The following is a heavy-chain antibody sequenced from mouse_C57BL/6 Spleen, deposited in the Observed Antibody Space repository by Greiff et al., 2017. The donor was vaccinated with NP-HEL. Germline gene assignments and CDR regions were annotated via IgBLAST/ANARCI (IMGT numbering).Heavy chain of an antibody. V-gene: IGHV3-1*01. Sequence: DVQLQESGPGMVKPSQSLSLTCTVTGYSITSGYDWHWIRHFPGNKLEWMGYISYSGSTNYNPSLKSRISITHDTSKNHFFLKLNSVTTEDTATYYCARGVGFPWYFDVWGTGTTVTVSS. CDR2: ISYSGST. CDR1: GYSITSGYD. CDR3: ARGVGFPWYFDV. D-gene: IGHD1-1*02. J-gene: IGHJ1*03.